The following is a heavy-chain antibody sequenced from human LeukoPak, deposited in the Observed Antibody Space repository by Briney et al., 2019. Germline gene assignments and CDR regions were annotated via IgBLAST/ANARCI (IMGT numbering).Heavy chain of an antibody. CDR3: ARYRSADY. D-gene: IGHD3-16*02. CDR2: IKYDGSEK. V-gene: IGHV3-7*01. Sequence: GGSLRLSCAASGFPFRSSWMTWVRQAPGKGLEWVASIKYDGSEKNYADSVKGRVTISIDNVKNSLSLEMNSLRADDTAVYDCARYRSADYWGQGTLVTVSS. CDR1: GFPFRSSW. J-gene: IGHJ4*02.